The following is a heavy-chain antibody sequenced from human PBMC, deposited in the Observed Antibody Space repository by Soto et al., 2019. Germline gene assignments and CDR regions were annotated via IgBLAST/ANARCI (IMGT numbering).Heavy chain of an antibody. Sequence: QVQLVQSGAEVKKPGSSVKVSCKASGGTFSSYAISWVRQAPGQGLEWMGGIIPIFGTANYTQKFQGRVPITVNESTSKAYMELSSLRSDDTGVYYCAIRRGGYCSGGICYNWFDPWGKGTLVTVSS. CDR2: IIPIFGTA. CDR3: AIRRGGYCSGGICYNWFDP. V-gene: IGHV1-69*01. J-gene: IGHJ5*02. D-gene: IGHD2-15*01. CDR1: GGTFSSYA.